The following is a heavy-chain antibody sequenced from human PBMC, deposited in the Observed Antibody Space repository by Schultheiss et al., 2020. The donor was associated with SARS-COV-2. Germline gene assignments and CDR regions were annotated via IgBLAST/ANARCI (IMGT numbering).Heavy chain of an antibody. J-gene: IGHJ4*02. Sequence: SETLSLTCTVSGGSVSSGSYYWSWIRQPPGKGLEWIGYIYYSGSTNYNPSLKSRVTISVDTSKNQFSLKLSSVTAADTAVYYCARAKWGATTTVVIRWGQGTLVTVSS. CDR1: GGSVSSGSYY. CDR3: ARAKWGATTTVVIR. V-gene: IGHV4-61*01. CDR2: IYYSGST. D-gene: IGHD4-23*01.